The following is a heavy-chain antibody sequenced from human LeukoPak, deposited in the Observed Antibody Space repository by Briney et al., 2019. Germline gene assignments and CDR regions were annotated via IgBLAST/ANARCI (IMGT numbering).Heavy chain of an antibody. CDR2: INHSGST. CDR1: GGSFSGYY. D-gene: IGHD6-19*01. Sequence: SETLSLPCAVYGGSFSGYYWSGMRQPPGKGLEGIGEINHSGSTNYNPSLKSRVTISVDTSKNQFSLKLSSVTAADTAVYYCARAGYSSGWYAGYWGQGTLVTVSS. CDR3: ARAGYSSGWYAGY. J-gene: IGHJ4*02. V-gene: IGHV4-34*01.